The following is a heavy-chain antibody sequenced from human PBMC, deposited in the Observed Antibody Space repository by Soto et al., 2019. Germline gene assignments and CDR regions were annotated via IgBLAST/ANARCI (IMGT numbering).Heavy chain of an antibody. J-gene: IGHJ1*01. D-gene: IGHD3-22*01. CDR3: AREGDYYDSSGYSYFQH. V-gene: IGHV1-69*06. CDR2: IIPIFGTA. CDR1: GGTFSSYA. Sequence: QVQLVQSGAEVKKPGSSVKVSCKASGGTFSSYAISWVRQAPGQGLEWMGGIIPIFGTANYAQKFQGRVTITADKSTSTAYMELSSLRSEDTAVYYCAREGDYYDSSGYSYFQHWGQGTLVTVSS.